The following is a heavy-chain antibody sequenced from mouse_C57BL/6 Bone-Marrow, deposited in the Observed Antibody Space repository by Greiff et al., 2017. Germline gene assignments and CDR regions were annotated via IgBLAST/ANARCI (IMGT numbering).Heavy chain of an antibody. D-gene: IGHD2-3*01. CDR1: GYTFTSYT. Sequence: VQLQESGAELARPGASVKMSCKAPGYTFTSYTMHWVKQRPGQGLEWIGYINPSSGYTKYNQKFKDKATLTADKSSSTAYMQLSSLTSEDSAVYYCARWRWYYFDYWGQGTTLTVSS. J-gene: IGHJ2*01. CDR3: ARWRWYYFDY. V-gene: IGHV1-4*01. CDR2: INPSSGYT.